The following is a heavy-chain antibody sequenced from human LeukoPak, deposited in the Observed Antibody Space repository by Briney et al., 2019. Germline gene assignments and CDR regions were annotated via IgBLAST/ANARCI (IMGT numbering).Heavy chain of an antibody. CDR2: IYYSGTT. D-gene: IGHD4/OR15-4a*01. Sequence: TSETLSLTCTVSGGSISHYYWSWIRQPPGKGLEWVGYIYYSGTTNYNPSLKSRVTISVDTSKNQFSLKLNSVTAADTAVYYCAREDPRTKVPEGMDVWGQGTTVTVSS. J-gene: IGHJ6*02. CDR1: GGSISHYY. V-gene: IGHV4-59*01. CDR3: AREDPRTKVPEGMDV.